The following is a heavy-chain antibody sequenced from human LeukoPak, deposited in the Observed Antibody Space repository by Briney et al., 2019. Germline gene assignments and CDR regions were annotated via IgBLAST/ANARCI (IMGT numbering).Heavy chain of an antibody. CDR2: IIPIFGTA. CDR3: ARGPRRYSSSWYSSQIDY. V-gene: IGHV1-69*05. CDR1: GGTFSNHA. J-gene: IGHJ4*02. D-gene: IGHD6-13*01. Sequence: SVKVSCKASGGTFSNHAISWVRQAPGQGLEWMGGIIPIFGTANYAQRFQGRVTITTDESTSTAYMELSSLRSEDTAVYYCARGPRRYSSSWYSSQIDYWGQGTLVTVSS.